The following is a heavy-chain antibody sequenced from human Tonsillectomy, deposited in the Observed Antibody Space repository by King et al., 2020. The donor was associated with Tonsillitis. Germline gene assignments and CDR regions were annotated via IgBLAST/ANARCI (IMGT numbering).Heavy chain of an antibody. D-gene: IGHD6-6*01. J-gene: IGHJ3*02. Sequence: VQLVQSGAEVKKPGESLKISCKGSEYSFNNYWIGWVRQMPGKGLEWMGIIYPGDSDTRYSPSFQGQVTISADKSISTVYLQWSRLKASDTGMYYCARRQARPDHDAFDIWGQGTAVTVSS. CDR1: EYSFNNYW. CDR2: IYPGDSDT. V-gene: IGHV5-51*03. CDR3: ARRQARPDHDAFDI.